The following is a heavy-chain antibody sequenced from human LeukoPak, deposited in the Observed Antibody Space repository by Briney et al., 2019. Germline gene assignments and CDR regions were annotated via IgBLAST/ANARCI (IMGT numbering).Heavy chain of an antibody. CDR1: GFTFSSYS. D-gene: IGHD1-26*01. CDR2: ISSSSSTI. V-gene: IGHV3-48*01. Sequence: GGSLRLSCAASGFTFSSYSMNWVRQAPGKGLEWVSYISSSSSTIYYADSVKGRFTISRDNAKNSLYLQMNSLRAEDTAVYYCARAHQYFLVGAEYYFDYWGQGTLVTVSS. CDR3: ARAHQYFLVGAEYYFDY. J-gene: IGHJ4*02.